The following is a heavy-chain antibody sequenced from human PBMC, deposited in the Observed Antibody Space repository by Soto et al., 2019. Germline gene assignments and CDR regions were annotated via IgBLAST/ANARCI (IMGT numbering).Heavy chain of an antibody. J-gene: IGHJ5*02. Sequence: SETLSLTCTVSGGSISSSSYYWGWIRQPPGKGLEWIGSIYYSGSTYYNPSLKSRVTISVDTSKNQFSMKLSSVTAADTAVYYCARHRWLVQYNWYDPWGQGTLVTVSS. V-gene: IGHV4-39*01. CDR2: IYYSGST. CDR3: ARHRWLVQYNWYDP. CDR1: GGSISSSSYY. D-gene: IGHD6-19*01.